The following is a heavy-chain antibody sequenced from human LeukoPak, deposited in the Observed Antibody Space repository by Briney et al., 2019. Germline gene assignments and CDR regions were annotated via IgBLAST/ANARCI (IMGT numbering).Heavy chain of an antibody. CDR2: IYYSGST. V-gene: IGHV4-39*01. Sequence: TSETLSLTCTVSGGSISSSSYYWAWIRQPPGKGLEWIGSIYYSGSTYYNPSLKSRITISVDTSKNQFSLKLSSVTAADTAVYYCAGRDIVATISMWGQGTLVTVSS. CDR1: GGSISSSSYY. CDR3: AGRDIVATISM. D-gene: IGHD5-12*01. J-gene: IGHJ4*02.